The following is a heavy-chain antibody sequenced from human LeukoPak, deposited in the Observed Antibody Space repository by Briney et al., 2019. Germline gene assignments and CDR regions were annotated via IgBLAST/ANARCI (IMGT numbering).Heavy chain of an antibody. CDR1: GGSISSSNW. Sequence: SETLSLTCAVSGGSISSSNWWSWVRQPPGKGLEWIGEVYHSGSTNYNPSLKSRVTISVDKSKNQFSLKLSSVTAADTAVYYCARGGWYYDSSGLNWFDPWGQGTLVTVSS. CDR2: VYHSGST. CDR3: ARGGWYYDSSGLNWFDP. V-gene: IGHV4-4*02. J-gene: IGHJ5*02. D-gene: IGHD3-22*01.